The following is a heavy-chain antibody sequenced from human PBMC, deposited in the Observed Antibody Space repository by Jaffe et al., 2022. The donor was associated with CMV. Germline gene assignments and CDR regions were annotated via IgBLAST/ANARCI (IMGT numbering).Heavy chain of an antibody. J-gene: IGHJ4*02. D-gene: IGHD6-19*01. CDR2: ISWNSGSR. CDR3: AKDITGKAVPGTGAWGFDS. CDR1: GFSFDDYA. Sequence: EVQLVESGGGLVQPGRSLRLSCAASGFSFDDYAMHWVRQAPGKGLEWVSGISWNSGSRTYAVSVQGRFTISRDNAKKSLDLQMDSLRVEDTALYYCAKDITGKAVPGTGAWGFDSWGQGILVTVSS. V-gene: IGHV3-9*01.